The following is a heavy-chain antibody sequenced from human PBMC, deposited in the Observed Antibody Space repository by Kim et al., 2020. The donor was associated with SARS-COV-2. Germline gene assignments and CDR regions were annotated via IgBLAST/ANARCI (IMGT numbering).Heavy chain of an antibody. J-gene: IGHJ4*02. V-gene: IGHV3-11*06. Sequence: GGSLRLSCAASGFTFSDYYMSWIRQAPGKGLEWVSYISSSSSYTNYADSVKGRFTISRDNAKNSLYLQMNSLRAEDTAVYYCARDRGCSGGSCYSGLFPDYWGQGTLVTVSS. CDR3: ARDRGCSGGSCYSGLFPDY. CDR2: ISSSSSYT. CDR1: GFTFSDYY. D-gene: IGHD2-15*01.